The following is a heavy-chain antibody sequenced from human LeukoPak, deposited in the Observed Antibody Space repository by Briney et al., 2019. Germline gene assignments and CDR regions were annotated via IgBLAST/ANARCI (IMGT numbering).Heavy chain of an antibody. J-gene: IGHJ4*02. CDR3: ARLGNRRTHFDY. D-gene: IGHD3/OR15-3a*01. V-gene: IGHV2-70*11. Sequence: SGPTLVNPTQTLTLTCTLSGFSLSTSGMCVSWIRQPPGKALEWLARIDWDDDKYYNTSLETRLTISKDTSRNQVVLTVTNMDPVDTATYYCARLGNRRTHFDYWGQGIPVTVSS. CDR2: IDWDDDK. CDR1: GFSLSTSGMC.